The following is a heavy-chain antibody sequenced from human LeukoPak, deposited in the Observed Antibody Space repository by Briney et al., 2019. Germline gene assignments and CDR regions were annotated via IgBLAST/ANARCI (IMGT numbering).Heavy chain of an antibody. V-gene: IGHV3-30*18. CDR2: ISYDGSQK. CDR3: AKGSYGSGSYYYFDY. CDR1: KFIFSSYG. J-gene: IGHJ4*02. Sequence: GGSLRLSCAASKFIFSSYGMHWVRQAPGKGPEWVAVISYDGSQKYYADSVKGRFTISRDNSKNTLYLQMNSLRAEDTAVYYCAKGSYGSGSYYYFDYWGQGTLDTVSS. D-gene: IGHD3-10*01.